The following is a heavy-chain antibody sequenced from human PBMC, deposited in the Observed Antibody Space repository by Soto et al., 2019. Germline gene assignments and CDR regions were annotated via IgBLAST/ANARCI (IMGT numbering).Heavy chain of an antibody. D-gene: IGHD6-13*01. CDR2: ISSNSAYI. Sequence: GGSLRLSCAASGFTFRSFTMNWVRQATGKGLEWVSTISSNSAYIYYTDALRGRFTISRDNAKNSLHLQMNSLRAEDTAVYDCTRDAARDSSARGWFEPWGPGTRVTVYS. CDR1: GFTFRSFT. CDR3: TRDAARDSSARGWFEP. J-gene: IGHJ5*02. V-gene: IGHV3-21*01.